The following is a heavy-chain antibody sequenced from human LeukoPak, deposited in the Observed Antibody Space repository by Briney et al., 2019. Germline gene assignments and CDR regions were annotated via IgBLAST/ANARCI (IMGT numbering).Heavy chain of an antibody. Sequence: SVKVSCKASGGTFSSYAISWVRQAPGQGLEWMGGIIPIFGTANYAQKFQGRVTITADEPTSTAYMELSSLRSEDTAVYYCARVYYYDSSGYLDYYYYMDVWGKGTTVTVSS. CDR1: GGTFSSYA. V-gene: IGHV1-69*13. J-gene: IGHJ6*03. CDR3: ARVYYYDSSGYLDYYYYMDV. CDR2: IIPIFGTA. D-gene: IGHD3-22*01.